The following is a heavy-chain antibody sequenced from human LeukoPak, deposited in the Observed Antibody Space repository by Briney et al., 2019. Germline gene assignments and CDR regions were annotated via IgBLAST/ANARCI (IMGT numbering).Heavy chain of an antibody. CDR1: GFTFSSYS. Sequence: GGSLRLSCAASGFTFSSYSMSWVRQAPGKGLEWVANIKQDGSEKYYVDSVKGRFTISRDNAKNSLYLQMNSLRAEDTAVYYCAREWLLLPAFDIWGQGTMVTVSS. J-gene: IGHJ3*02. D-gene: IGHD2-15*01. CDR3: AREWLLLPAFDI. CDR2: IKQDGSEK. V-gene: IGHV3-7*03.